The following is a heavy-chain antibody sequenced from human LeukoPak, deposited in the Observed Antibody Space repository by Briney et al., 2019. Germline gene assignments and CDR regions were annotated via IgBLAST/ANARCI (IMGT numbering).Heavy chain of an antibody. CDR1: GFTFSSYA. D-gene: IGHD2-21*02. V-gene: IGHV3-30*04. J-gene: IGHJ6*04. Sequence: GRSLRLSCAASGFTFSSYAMHWVRQAPGKGLEGVAIISYDGSNKYYADSVKGRFTISRDNSKNTLYLQMNSLRAEDTAVYYCASDYCGGDCSSYYYYGMDVWGKGTTVTVSS. CDR2: ISYDGSNK. CDR3: ASDYCGGDCSSYYYYGMDV.